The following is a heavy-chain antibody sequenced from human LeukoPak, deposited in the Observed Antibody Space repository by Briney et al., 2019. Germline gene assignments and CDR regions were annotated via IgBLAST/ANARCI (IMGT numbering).Heavy chain of an antibody. CDR3: STTRGSFSSRFDY. J-gene: IGHJ4*02. D-gene: IGHD1-26*01. CDR1: GFTFSNAW. V-gene: IGHV3-15*01. Sequence: GRSLRLSCARSGFTFSNAWMSWVRHAPGKGLEWVGRIKSKTDGGTTFYAAPVKDRFTISRDDSKDTLYLQMNSLKTEDTAVYYCSTTRGSFSSRFDYWGQGTLVTVSS. CDR2: IKSKTDGGTT.